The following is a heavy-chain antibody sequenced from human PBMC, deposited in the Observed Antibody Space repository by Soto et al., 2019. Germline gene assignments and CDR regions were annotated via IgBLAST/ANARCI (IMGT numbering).Heavy chain of an antibody. D-gene: IGHD1-26*01. J-gene: IGHJ4*02. Sequence: QVQLVQSGAEVKKPGASVKVSCKASGYTFTSYYMHWVRQAPGQGLEWMGIINPSGGSTSYAQTFQGRXXMXRXXSTSTVYMELSSLRSADTAVYYCSRRVGYSGHYDYWGQGTLVTVSS. CDR1: GYTFTSYY. CDR2: INPSGGST. CDR3: SRRVGYSGHYDY. V-gene: IGHV1-46*01.